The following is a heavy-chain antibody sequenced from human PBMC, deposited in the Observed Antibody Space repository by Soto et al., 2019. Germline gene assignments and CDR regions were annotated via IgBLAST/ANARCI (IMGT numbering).Heavy chain of an antibody. CDR1: GGSISSYY. D-gene: IGHD5-18*01. CDR2: IYYSGST. Sequence: PSETLSLTCTVSGGSISSYYWSWIRQPPGKGLEWIGYIYYSGSTNYNPSLKSRVTIPVDTSKNQFSLKLSSVTAADTAVYYCARTPFKYSYGSDYWGQGTLVTVSS. CDR3: ARTPFKYSYGSDY. J-gene: IGHJ4*02. V-gene: IGHV4-59*01.